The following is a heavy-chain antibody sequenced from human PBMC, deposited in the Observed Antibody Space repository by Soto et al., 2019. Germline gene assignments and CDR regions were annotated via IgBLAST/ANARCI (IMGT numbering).Heavy chain of an antibody. Sequence: EVQLLESGGGLVQPGGSVRLSCAASEFAFSNYAMNWVRQAPGKGLEWVSTISDGGGSTYYAGSVKGRFPISRDNSKNTLYLQMNSLSVEDTAVYYCAKRGDSSWSNFDYWGQGTLVTVSS. V-gene: IGHV3-23*01. CDR2: ISDGGGST. J-gene: IGHJ4*02. CDR1: EFAFSNYA. D-gene: IGHD3-22*01. CDR3: AKRGDSSWSNFDY.